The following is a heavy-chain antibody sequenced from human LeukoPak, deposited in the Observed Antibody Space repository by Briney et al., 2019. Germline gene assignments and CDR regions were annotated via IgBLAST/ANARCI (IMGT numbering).Heavy chain of an antibody. CDR1: GYTFTSYG. CDR2: IIPILGIA. CDR3: ARESGYRDSSGYYYR. D-gene: IGHD3-22*01. Sequence: ASVKVSCKASGYTFTSYGISWVRQAPGQGLEWMGRIIPILGIANYAQKFQGRVTITADKSTSTAYMELSSLRSEDTAVYYCARESGYRDSSGYYYRWGQGTLVTVSS. V-gene: IGHV1-69*04. J-gene: IGHJ4*02.